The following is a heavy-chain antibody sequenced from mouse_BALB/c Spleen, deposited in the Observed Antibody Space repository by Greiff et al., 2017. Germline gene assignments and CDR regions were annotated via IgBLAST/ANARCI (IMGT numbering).Heavy chain of an antibody. CDR2: ISDGGSYT. J-gene: IGHJ3*01. D-gene: IGHD2-4*01. CDR1: GFTFSDYY. Sequence: VQLKESGGGLVKPGGSLKLSCAASGFTFSDYYMYWVRQTPEKRLEWVATISDGGSYTYYPDSVKGRFTISRDNAKNNLYLQMSSLKSEDTAMYYCARDDYDSWFAYWGQGTLVTVSA. CDR3: ARDDYDSWFAY. V-gene: IGHV5-4*02.